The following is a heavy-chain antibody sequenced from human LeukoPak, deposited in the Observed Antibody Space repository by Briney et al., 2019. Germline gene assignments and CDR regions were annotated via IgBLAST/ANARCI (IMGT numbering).Heavy chain of an antibody. CDR2: IYTSGST. CDR1: GGSFICYY. Sequence: SETLSLTCAFYGGSFICYYWSWIRQPARKVLDWIGRIYTSGSTNYNPSLKSRVTISVDTSKNQFSLKLSSVTAADTAVYYCARATSGSYPYYYYYMDVWGKGTTVTISS. D-gene: IGHD1-26*01. CDR3: ARATSGSYPYYYYYMDV. J-gene: IGHJ6*03. V-gene: IGHV4-59*10.